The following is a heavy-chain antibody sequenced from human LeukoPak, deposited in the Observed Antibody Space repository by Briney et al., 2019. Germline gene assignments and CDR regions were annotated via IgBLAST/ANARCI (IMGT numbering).Heavy chain of an antibody. Sequence: PGGSLKLSCAASGFTFSSYAMSWVRHAPGQGLEWVSSISGRGGNTYYADSVKGRFTISRDNSKNTLDLQMNSLRAEDTAVYYCAKLPDYILELKTWFDPWGQGTLVTVSS. CDR1: GFTFSSYA. CDR3: AKLPDYILELKTWFDP. CDR2: ISGRGGNT. J-gene: IGHJ5*02. V-gene: IGHV3-23*01. D-gene: IGHD1-7*01.